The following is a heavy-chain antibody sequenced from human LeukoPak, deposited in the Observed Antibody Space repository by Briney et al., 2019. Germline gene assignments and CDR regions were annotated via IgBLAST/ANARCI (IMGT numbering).Heavy chain of an antibody. CDR3: ARRGIAVTGALGFFDL. CDR1: GFTFSSYS. J-gene: IGHJ2*01. CDR2: IGGGGGGT. V-gene: IGHV3-23*01. D-gene: IGHD6-19*01. Sequence: PGGSLRLSCAASGFTFSSYSMNWVRRAPGKGLEWVSTIGGGGGGTYYADSVKGRFTISRDNSKNTLFLQVSSLRPEDTAVYYCARRGIAVTGALGFFDLWGRGTLVTVSS.